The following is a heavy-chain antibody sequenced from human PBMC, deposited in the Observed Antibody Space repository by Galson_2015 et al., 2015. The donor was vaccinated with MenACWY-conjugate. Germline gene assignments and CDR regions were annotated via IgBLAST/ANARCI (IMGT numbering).Heavy chain of an antibody. D-gene: IGHD6-6*01. CDR1: GFTFSSYT. Sequence: SLRLSCAASGFTFSSYTMHWVRQAPGKGLEWVAGMSYDGSNKYYADSVKGRFAISRDNSKNTLYLQMDSLRAEDTAVYYCARGRARPLAHAFDIWGQGTMVTVSS. V-gene: IGHV3-30*01. CDR3: ARGRARPLAHAFDI. J-gene: IGHJ3*02. CDR2: MSYDGSNK.